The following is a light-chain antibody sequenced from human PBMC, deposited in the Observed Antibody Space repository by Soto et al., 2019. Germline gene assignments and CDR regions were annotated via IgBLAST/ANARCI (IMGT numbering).Light chain of an antibody. CDR1: QSVSSNF. J-gene: IGKJ1*01. CDR3: QQFGSSPT. V-gene: IGKV3-20*01. CDR2: GAS. Sequence: IVLTQSPGTLSLSPGERATLSCRASQSVSSNFLTWYQQKPGQPPRLLIYGASSRATGIPDRFSGSGSGTDFTLTISRLKPEDFAVYYCQQFGSSPTFGQGTKVEIK.